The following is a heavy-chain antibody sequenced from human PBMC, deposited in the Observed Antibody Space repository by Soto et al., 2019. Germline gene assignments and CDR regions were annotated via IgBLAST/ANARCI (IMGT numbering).Heavy chain of an antibody. CDR2: IYYSGST. Sequence: QVQLQESGPGLVKPSETLSLTCTVSGGSISSYYWSWIRQPPGQGLEWIGYIYYSGSTNYNPSLTGQVTKSADTSKDHFSLKLSSVTAADTAVYYCARGVRGYCSSSSSYADRGDYMDVWGKGTAVTVSS. D-gene: IGHD2-2*01. V-gene: IGHV4-59*01. CDR1: GGSISSYY. CDR3: ARGVRGYCSSSSSYADRGDYMDV. J-gene: IGHJ6*03.